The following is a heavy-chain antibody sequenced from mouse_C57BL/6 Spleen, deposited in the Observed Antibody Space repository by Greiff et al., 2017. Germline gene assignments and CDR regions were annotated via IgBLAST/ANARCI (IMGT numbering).Heavy chain of an antibody. CDR3: ARHGGSSLFAY. CDR2: IWSDGST. D-gene: IGHD1-1*01. CDR1: GFSFTSYG. Sequence: VQLQQSGPGLVAPSQSLSLTCTVSGFSFTSYGVHWVRQPPGKGLEWLVVIWSDGSTTYNSALKSRLSISKDNSKSQVFLKMNSLQTDDTAMYYCARHGGSSLFAYWGQGTLVTVAA. J-gene: IGHJ3*01. V-gene: IGHV2-6-1*01.